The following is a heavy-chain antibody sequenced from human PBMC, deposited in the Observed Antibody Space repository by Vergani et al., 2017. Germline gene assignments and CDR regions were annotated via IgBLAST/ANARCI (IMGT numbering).Heavy chain of an antibody. Sequence: QVQLVQSGAEVKKPGSSVKVSCKASGGTFSSYAISWVRQAPGQGLEWMGRIIPIFGTAKYAQKFQGRVTITADESTSTAYMELSSLRSEDTAVYYCARKIVAHYYYYYGMDVWGQGTTVTVSS. CDR1: GGTFSSYA. D-gene: IGHD2/OR15-2a*01. J-gene: IGHJ6*02. CDR2: IIPIFGTA. V-gene: IGHV1-69*18. CDR3: ARKIVAHYYYYYGMDV.